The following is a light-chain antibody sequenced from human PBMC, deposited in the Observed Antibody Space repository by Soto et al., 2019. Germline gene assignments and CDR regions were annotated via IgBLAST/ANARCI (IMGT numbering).Light chain of an antibody. CDR3: QQYGSSPPT. CDR1: QSVSSN. CDR2: GTS. J-gene: IGKJ1*01. Sequence: EIVMTQSPATLSVSPGERATLSCRASQSVSSNLAWYQQKPGQAPRLLIYGTSTRATGIPARFSGSGSGTEFTLTISGLQSEDFALYYCQQYGSSPPTLGKGTKVDIK. V-gene: IGKV3-15*01.